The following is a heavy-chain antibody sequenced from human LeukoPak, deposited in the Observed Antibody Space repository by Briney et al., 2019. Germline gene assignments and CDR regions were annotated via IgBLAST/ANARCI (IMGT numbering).Heavy chain of an antibody. J-gene: IGHJ4*02. Sequence: GGSLRLSCAPSGFTVSSNYMSWVRQAPGKGLEWVSVIYSGGSTYYADSVKGRFTISRDNSKNTLYLQMNSLRAEDTAVYYCARDLSGPGDYWGQGTLVTVSS. CDR3: ARDLSGPGDY. CDR1: GFTVSSNY. V-gene: IGHV3-53*01. CDR2: IYSGGST. D-gene: IGHD1-26*01.